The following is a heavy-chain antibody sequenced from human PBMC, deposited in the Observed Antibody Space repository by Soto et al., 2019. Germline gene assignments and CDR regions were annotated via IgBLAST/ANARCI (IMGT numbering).Heavy chain of an antibody. CDR2: IWYDGSNK. V-gene: IGHV3-33*01. J-gene: IGHJ2*01. D-gene: IGHD1-1*01. CDR3: ARDPGFKGNGPFWYFDL. CDR1: GFTFSSYG. Sequence: QVQLVESGGGVVQPGRSLRLSCAASGFTFSSYGMHWVRQAPGKGLEGVAVIWYDGSNKYYADSVKGRFTISRDNSKNTLYLQMNSLRAEDTAVYYCARDPGFKGNGPFWYFDLWGRGTLVTVSS.